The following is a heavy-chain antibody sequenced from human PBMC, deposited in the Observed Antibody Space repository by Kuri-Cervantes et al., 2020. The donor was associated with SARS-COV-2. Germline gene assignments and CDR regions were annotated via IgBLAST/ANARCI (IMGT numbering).Heavy chain of an antibody. CDR3: ASMVRGNYGMDV. D-gene: IGHD3-10*01. J-gene: IGHJ6*02. V-gene: IGHV3-23*03. CDR2: IYSGGSST. CDR1: GFTFSSYA. Sequence: GESLKISCAASGFTFSSYAMSWVRQAPGEGLEWVSVIYSGGSSTYYADSVKGRFTISRDNSKNTLYLQMNSLRAGDTAVYYCASMVRGNYGMDVWGQGTTVTVSS.